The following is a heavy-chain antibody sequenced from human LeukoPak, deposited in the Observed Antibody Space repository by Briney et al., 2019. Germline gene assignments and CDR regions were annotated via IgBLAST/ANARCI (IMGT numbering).Heavy chain of an antibody. D-gene: IGHD5-12*01. CDR3: ARGGYSGSSTFYYSDY. CDR2: INHSRST. Sequence: PSETLSLTCAVYGGSFSGYYWSWIRQPPGKGLEWIGEINHSRSTSYNPSLKSRVTISVDTSKNQFSLKLSSVTAADTAVYYCARGGYSGSSTFYYSDYWGQGTLVTVSS. CDR1: GGSFSGYY. V-gene: IGHV4-34*01. J-gene: IGHJ4*02.